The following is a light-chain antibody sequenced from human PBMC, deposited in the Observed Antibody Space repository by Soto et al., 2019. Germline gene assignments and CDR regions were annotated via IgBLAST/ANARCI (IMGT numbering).Light chain of an antibody. V-gene: IGKV3-20*01. Sequence: EFVVTQSPGTLSLSPGERATLSCRASQSFSSNFLAWYQQKPGQTPRLLIYGASNRATGIPDRFSGSGSGTGFTLTISRLEPEDFAVYFCQQYGNSPLTFGGGTKVDI. J-gene: IGKJ4*01. CDR1: QSFSSNF. CDR3: QQYGNSPLT. CDR2: GAS.